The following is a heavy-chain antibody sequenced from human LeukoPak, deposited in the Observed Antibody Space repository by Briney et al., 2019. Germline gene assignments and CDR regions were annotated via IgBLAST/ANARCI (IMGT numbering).Heavy chain of an antibody. CDR2: ISGNGGYT. CDR3: AKGNGVSLYYMDV. J-gene: IGHJ6*03. V-gene: IGHV3-23*01. CDR1: GFTFSSYA. Sequence: GGSLRLSCAASGFTFSSYAMSWVRQAPGKGLEWVSAISGNGGYTYYADSVKGRFTISRDNSKNTLYLQMNSLRAEDTAVYYCAKGNGVSLYYMDVWGKGTTVTVSS. D-gene: IGHD2-8*01.